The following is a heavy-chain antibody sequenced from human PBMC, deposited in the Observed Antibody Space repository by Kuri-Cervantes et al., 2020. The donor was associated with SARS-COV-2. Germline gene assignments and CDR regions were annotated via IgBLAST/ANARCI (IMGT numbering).Heavy chain of an antibody. Sequence: ASVKVSCKASGYTFTGYYMHWVRQAPGQGLEWMGWINPNSGGTNYAQKLQGRVTMTRDTSISTAYMELSRLRSDDTAVYYCARGVLVVYASPESWFDPWGQGTLVTVSS. CDR2: INPNSGGT. CDR1: GYTFTGYY. D-gene: IGHD2-8*02. V-gene: IGHV1-2*02. CDR3: ARGVLVVYASPESWFDP. J-gene: IGHJ5*02.